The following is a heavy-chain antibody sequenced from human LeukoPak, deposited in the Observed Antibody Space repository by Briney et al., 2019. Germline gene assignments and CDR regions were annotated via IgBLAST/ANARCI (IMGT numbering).Heavy chain of an antibody. Sequence: GVSLRLSCAASGLTFSGSATHWVRQPSGKGREWVGRIRSKANSYATAYAASVKGRFTISRDDSKNTAYLQMNSLKTEDTAVYYCTSTTGVNWGQGTLVTVSS. CDR2: IRSKANSYAT. D-gene: IGHD1-1*01. V-gene: IGHV3-73*01. CDR1: GLTFSGSA. CDR3: TSTTGVN. J-gene: IGHJ4*02.